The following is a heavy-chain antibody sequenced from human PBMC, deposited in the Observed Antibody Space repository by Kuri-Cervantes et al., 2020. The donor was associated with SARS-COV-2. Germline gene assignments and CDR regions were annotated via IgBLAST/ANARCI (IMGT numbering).Heavy chain of an antibody. CDR3: APGPPLVGATSLGGWFDP. J-gene: IGHJ5*02. Sequence: SGPTLVKPTQTLTLTCTFSGFSLSTSGVGVGWIRQPPGKALERLALIYWDDDKRYGPSLKSRLTITKDTSKNQVVPTMTNIDPVDTATYYCAPGPPLVGATSLGGWFDPWGQGTLVTVSS. CDR2: IYWDDDK. V-gene: IGHV2-5*05. D-gene: IGHD1-26*01. CDR1: GFSLSTSGVG.